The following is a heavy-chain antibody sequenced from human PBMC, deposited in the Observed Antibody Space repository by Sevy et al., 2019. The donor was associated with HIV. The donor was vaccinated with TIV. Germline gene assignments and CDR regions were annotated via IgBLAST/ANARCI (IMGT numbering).Heavy chain of an antibody. J-gene: IGHJ4*02. Sequence: GGSLRLSCAASGFTFSNAWMSWVRQAPGKGLEWVGRIKSKTDGGTTDYAAPVKGRFTISRDDSKNTVYLQMNSLKTEDTAVYYCFTFSFRVVIVDYWGQGTLVTVSS. D-gene: IGHD3-3*01. CDR2: IKSKTDGGTT. V-gene: IGHV3-15*01. CDR3: FTFSFRVVIVDY. CDR1: GFTFSNAW.